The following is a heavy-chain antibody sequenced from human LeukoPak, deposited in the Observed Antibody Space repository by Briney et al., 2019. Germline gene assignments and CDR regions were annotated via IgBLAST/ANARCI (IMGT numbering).Heavy chain of an antibody. J-gene: IGHJ4*02. CDR2: IYYSGST. CDR3: AIFPEEGGVRYDFDY. V-gene: IGHV4-59*01. D-gene: IGHD3-9*01. CDR1: GGSISSYY. Sequence: SETLSLTCTVSGGSISSYYWSWIRQPPGKGLEWNGYIYYSGSTNYNPSLKSRVTISVDTSKNQFSLKLSSVTAADTAVYYCAIFPEEGGVRYDFDYWGQGTLVTVSS.